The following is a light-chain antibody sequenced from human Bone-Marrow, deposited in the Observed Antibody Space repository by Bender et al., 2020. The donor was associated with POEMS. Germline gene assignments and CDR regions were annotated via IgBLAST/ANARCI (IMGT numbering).Light chain of an antibody. J-gene: IGLJ2*01. CDR1: SSDIGGYNY. V-gene: IGLV2-14*01. Sequence: QSALTQPASVSGSPGQSITISCTGTSSDIGGYNYVSWYQQHPGKAPKLMIFDVTDRPSGVSNRFSGSKSGNTASLTVSGLQADDEADYFCTSYASSNNLVFGGGTKLTVL. CDR3: TSYASSNNLV. CDR2: DVT.